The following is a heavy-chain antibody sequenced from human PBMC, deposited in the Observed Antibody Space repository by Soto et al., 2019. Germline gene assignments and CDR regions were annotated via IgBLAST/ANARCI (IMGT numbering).Heavy chain of an antibody. Sequence: SETLSLTCTVSGGSINSYYWSWIRQSPGKGLEWIGYIYYTGSTNYNPSLKSRVTVSLDSSKNQFSLKLTSVTAADTAVYYCARHQKGLLSWFDPWGQGTLVTVSS. CDR2: IYYTGST. J-gene: IGHJ5*02. CDR1: GGSINSYY. D-gene: IGHD3-10*01. V-gene: IGHV4-59*08. CDR3: ARHQKGLLSWFDP.